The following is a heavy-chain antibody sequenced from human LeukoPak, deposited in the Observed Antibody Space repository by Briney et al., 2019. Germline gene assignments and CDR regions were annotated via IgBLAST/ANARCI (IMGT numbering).Heavy chain of an antibody. Sequence: GGSLRLSCAASGFTFSSYATHWVRQAPGKGLEWVAVISYDGSNKYYADSVKGRFTISRDNSKNTLYLQMNSPRAEDTAVYYCARLTVNDYWGQGALVTISS. CDR2: ISYDGSNK. V-gene: IGHV3-30*04. D-gene: IGHD3-16*02. J-gene: IGHJ4*02. CDR3: ARLTVNDY. CDR1: GFTFSSYA.